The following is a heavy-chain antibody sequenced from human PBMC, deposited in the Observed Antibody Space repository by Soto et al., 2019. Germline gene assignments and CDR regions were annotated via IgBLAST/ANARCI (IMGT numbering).Heavy chain of an antibody. J-gene: IGHJ4*02. CDR3: AKGGTTTNIILDS. CDR2: IRGSGETT. CDR1: GFTSSNYA. D-gene: IGHD1-1*01. Sequence: EVELLESGGGLVQPGGSLRLSCAASGFTSSNYAMSWVRQSPGKGLEWLSSIRGSGETTYYADSVKGRVTISRDNDKNTLYLQKNSLTAGDTAVYYCAKGGTTTNIILDSWGPGTPVTVSA. V-gene: IGHV3-23*01.